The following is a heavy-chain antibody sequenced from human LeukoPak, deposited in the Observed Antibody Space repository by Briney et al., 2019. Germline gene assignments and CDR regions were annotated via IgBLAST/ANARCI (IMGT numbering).Heavy chain of an antibody. D-gene: IGHD3-10*01. CDR2: ISAYNGNT. V-gene: IGHV1-18*01. J-gene: IGHJ5*02. CDR1: GYTFTSYG. Sequence: ASVKVSCKASGYTFTSYGISWVRQAPGQGLEWMGWISAYNGNTNYAQKFQGRVTMTRNTSISTAYMELSSLRSEDTAVYYCARGLPYGSGRSAVFDPWGQGTLVTVSS. CDR3: ARGLPYGSGRSAVFDP.